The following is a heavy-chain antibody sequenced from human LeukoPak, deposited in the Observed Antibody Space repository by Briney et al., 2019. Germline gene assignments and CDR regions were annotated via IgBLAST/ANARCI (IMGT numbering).Heavy chain of an antibody. CDR3: AKGGVRPSDPLGY. D-gene: IGHD1-1*01. CDR2: IRYDGSNK. CDR1: GFTFSSYG. V-gene: IGHV3-30*02. Sequence: GGSLRLSCAASGFTFSSYGMHWVRQAPGKGLEWVAFIRYDGSNKYYADSVKGRFTISRDTSKNTLYLQMNSLRAEDTAVYYCAKGGVRPSDPLGYWGQGTLVTVSS. J-gene: IGHJ4*02.